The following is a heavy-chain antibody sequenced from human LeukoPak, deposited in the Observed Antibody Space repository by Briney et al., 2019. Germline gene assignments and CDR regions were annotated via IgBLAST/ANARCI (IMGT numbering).Heavy chain of an antibody. D-gene: IGHD2-2*01. V-gene: IGHV3-23*01. CDR1: GFTFSSYA. Sequence: GGSLRLSCAASGFTFSSYAMSWVRQAPGKGLEWVSAISGSGGSTYYADSVKGRFAISRDNAKNSLYLQMNSLRAEDTAVYYCARDRGRPTGYCSSTSCFHDAFDIWGQGTMVTVSS. CDR2: ISGSGGST. CDR3: ARDRGRPTGYCSSTSCFHDAFDI. J-gene: IGHJ3*02.